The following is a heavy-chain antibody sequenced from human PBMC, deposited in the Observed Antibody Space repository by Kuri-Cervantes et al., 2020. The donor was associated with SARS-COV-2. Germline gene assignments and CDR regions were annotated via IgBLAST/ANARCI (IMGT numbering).Heavy chain of an antibody. D-gene: IGHD6-19*01. Sequence: SETLSLTCTVSGGSISSSSYYWGWIRQPPGKGLEWIGSIYHSGSTYYNPSLKSRVTISVDTSKNQFSLKLSFVTAADTAVYYCARNSGYSSGWFYYYYYMDVWGKGTTVTVSS. V-gene: IGHV4-39*07. CDR2: IYHSGST. J-gene: IGHJ6*03. CDR1: GGSISSSSYY. CDR3: ARNSGYSSGWFYYYYYMDV.